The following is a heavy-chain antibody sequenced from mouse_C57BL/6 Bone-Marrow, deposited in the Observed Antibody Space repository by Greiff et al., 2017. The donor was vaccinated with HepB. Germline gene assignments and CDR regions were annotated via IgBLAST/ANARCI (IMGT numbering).Heavy chain of an antibody. CDR1: GFNIKDDY. CDR2: IDPENGDT. CDR3: TTHTTAYYFDY. V-gene: IGHV14-4*01. J-gene: IGHJ2*01. Sequence: QLQQSGAELVRPGASVKLSCTASGFNIKDDYMHWVKQRPEQGLEWIGWIDPENGDTEYASKFQGKATITADTSSNTAYLQLSSLTSEDTAVYYCTTHTTAYYFDYWGQGTTLTVSS. D-gene: IGHD1-2*01.